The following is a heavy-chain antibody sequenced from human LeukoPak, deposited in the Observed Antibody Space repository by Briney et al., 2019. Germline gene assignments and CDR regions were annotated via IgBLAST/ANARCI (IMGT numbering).Heavy chain of an antibody. J-gene: IGHJ4*02. V-gene: IGHV3-30*18. CDR3: AKRGHYSINWFHYFDY. D-gene: IGHD6-13*01. Sequence: GGSLRLSCAASGFTFTTYGLHWVRQAPGKGLEWVAAIASNGGSEYYADSVKGRFTISRDNSKNTLFLQMNSLRPDDTAVYYCAKRGHYSINWFHYFDYWGQGTLVTVSS. CDR2: IASNGGSE. CDR1: GFTFTTYG.